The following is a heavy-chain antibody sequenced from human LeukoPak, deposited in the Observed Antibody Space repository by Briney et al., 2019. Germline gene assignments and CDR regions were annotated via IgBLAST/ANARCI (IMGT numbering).Heavy chain of an antibody. CDR1: GFTFSSYS. J-gene: IGHJ4*02. Sequence: GGSLRLSCEASGFTFSSYSMNWVRQAPGKGLEWVSSISSSSSYIYYADSVKGRFTISGDNAKNSLYLQMNSLRAEDTAVYYCARGSGYCSSTSCYDAYWGQGTLVTVSS. CDR3: ARGSGYCSSTSCYDAY. V-gene: IGHV3-21*01. D-gene: IGHD2-2*01. CDR2: ISSSSSYI.